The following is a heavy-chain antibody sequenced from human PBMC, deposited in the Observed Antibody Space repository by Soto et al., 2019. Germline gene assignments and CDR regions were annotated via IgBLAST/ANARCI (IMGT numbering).Heavy chain of an antibody. D-gene: IGHD3-3*01. CDR3: ARAVGAIFGVVIRVPYAFDI. CDR2: INAGNGNT. V-gene: IGHV1-3*01. Sequence: ASVKVSCKASGYTFTSYAMHWVRQAPGQRLEWMGWINAGNGNTKYSQKFQGRVTITRDTSASTAYMELSSLRSEDTAVYYCARAVGAIFGVVIRVPYAFDIWGQGTMVTVSS. J-gene: IGHJ3*02. CDR1: GYTFTSYA.